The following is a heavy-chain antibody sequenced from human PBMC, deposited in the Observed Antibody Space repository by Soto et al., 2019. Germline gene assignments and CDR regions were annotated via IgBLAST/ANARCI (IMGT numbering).Heavy chain of an antibody. Sequence: EVQLVESGGGLVQPGGSLRLSCAASGFTVSSNYMSWVRQAPGKGLEWVSVIYSGGSTYYADSVKARFTISRDNSKNTLYLQMNSLRAEDTAVYYCARGGSCSGGSCYSPRDNWFDPWGQGTLVTVSS. D-gene: IGHD2-15*01. CDR2: IYSGGST. J-gene: IGHJ5*02. V-gene: IGHV3-66*01. CDR3: ARGGSCSGGSCYSPRDNWFDP. CDR1: GFTVSSNY.